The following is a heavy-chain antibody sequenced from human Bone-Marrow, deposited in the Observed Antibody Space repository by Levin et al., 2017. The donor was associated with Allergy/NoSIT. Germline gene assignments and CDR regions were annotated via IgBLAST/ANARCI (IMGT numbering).Heavy chain of an antibody. CDR2: INPSGGST. CDR1: GYTFTSYF. D-gene: IGHD6-13*01. CDR3: ASSSSLPEYFDY. V-gene: IGHV1-46*01. J-gene: IGHJ4*02. Sequence: VASVKASCKASGYTFTSYFIHWVRQAPGQGLEWMGIINPSGGSTNYAQQFQGRVTMTRDTSTSTGYMELSNLRPEDTAVYYCASSSSLPEYFDYWGQGTLVTVSS.